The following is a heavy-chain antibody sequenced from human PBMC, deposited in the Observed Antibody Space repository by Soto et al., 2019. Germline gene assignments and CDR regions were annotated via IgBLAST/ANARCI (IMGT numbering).Heavy chain of an antibody. CDR3: ARAGGDSTNPFDY. Sequence: ASVKVSCKASGYIFNKYGFNWVRQAPGQGLEWMGRISAFNGYTNFAQKFQGRVTLTTDTSTNTAYMELSSLRSDDTAIYYCARAGGDSTNPFDYWGQGTLVTVSS. V-gene: IGHV1-18*01. J-gene: IGHJ4*02. CDR1: GYIFNKYG. CDR2: ISAFNGYT. D-gene: IGHD2-21*02.